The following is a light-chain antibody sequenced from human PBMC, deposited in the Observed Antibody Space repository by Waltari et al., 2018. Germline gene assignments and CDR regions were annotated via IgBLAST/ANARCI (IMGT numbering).Light chain of an antibody. CDR1: SSDVGAYNY. J-gene: IGLJ3*02. Sequence: QSALTQPPSASGSPGQSVTISCTGTSSDVGAYNYVSWYQHHPGKAPQLMIYEVTKRPSGFPDRFSGSKSGNTASLTVSGLQAEDEADYYCCSYAGSTTSVVFGGGTKVTVL. CDR3: CSYAGSTTSVV. V-gene: IGLV2-8*01. CDR2: EVT.